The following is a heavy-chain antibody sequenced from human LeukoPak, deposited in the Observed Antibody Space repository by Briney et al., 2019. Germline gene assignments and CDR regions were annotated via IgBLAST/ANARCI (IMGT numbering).Heavy chain of an antibody. V-gene: IGHV4-61*02. Sequence: SETLSLTCTVSGGSISSGSYYWSWIRQPAGKGLEWIGRIYTSGSTNYNPSLKSRVTISVDTSKNQFSLKLSSVTAADTAVYYCARASSSWSLFDYWGQGTLVTVSS. CDR1: GGSISSGSYY. CDR3: ARASSSWSLFDY. CDR2: IYTSGST. D-gene: IGHD6-13*01. J-gene: IGHJ4*02.